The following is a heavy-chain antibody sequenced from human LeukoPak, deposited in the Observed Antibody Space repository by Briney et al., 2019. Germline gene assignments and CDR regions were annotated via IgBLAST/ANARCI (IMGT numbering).Heavy chain of an antibody. Sequence: GGSLRLSCAASGFTVSSNYMSWVRQAPGKGLEWVSVIYSGGSTYYADSVKGRFTISRDNSKNTLYLQMNSLRAEDTAVYYCARGIQLNIFDYWGQGTLVTVSS. V-gene: IGHV3-53*01. CDR1: GFTVSSNY. J-gene: IGHJ4*02. D-gene: IGHD5-18*01. CDR3: ARGIQLNIFDY. CDR2: IYSGGST.